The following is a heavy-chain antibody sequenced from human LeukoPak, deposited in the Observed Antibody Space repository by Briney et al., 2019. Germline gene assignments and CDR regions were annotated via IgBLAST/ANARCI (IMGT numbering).Heavy chain of an antibody. Sequence: PSETLSLTCTVSGGYISSSNYYWVWIRQPPGKGLEWVASIFYSGSTYFDPSLKSRVTILFDTSKNQFSLKLSSVTAADTAVYYCARDLDAITIFGVVTRYYYYYMDVWGKGTTVTVSS. V-gene: IGHV4-39*07. J-gene: IGHJ6*03. CDR2: IFYSGST. D-gene: IGHD3-3*01. CDR3: ARDLDAITIFGVVTRYYYYYMDV. CDR1: GGYISSSNYY.